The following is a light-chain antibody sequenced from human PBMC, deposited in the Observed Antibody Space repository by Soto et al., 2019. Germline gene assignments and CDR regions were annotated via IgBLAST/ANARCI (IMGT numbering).Light chain of an antibody. CDR3: QQRLHWPIT. Sequence: EIVLTQSPATLSLSPGDRVTLSFRASQTVGRYLSWYQHSPGQGPRLLVYDASNRATGIPARFSGSGSETDFTLTISSLEPEDFAVYYCQQRLHWPITLGKGTRLEIK. CDR1: QTVGRY. J-gene: IGKJ5*01. CDR2: DAS. V-gene: IGKV3-11*01.